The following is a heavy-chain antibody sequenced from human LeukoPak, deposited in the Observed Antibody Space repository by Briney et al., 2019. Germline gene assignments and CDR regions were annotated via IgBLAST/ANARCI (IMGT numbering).Heavy chain of an antibody. V-gene: IGHV1-69*01. D-gene: IGHD3-10*01. CDR3: ASSKYYYGSGSYSSFDY. CDR2: IIPIFGTA. Sequence: ASVKVSCKASGGTFSSYAISWVRQAPGQGLEWMGGIIPIFGTANYAQKFQGRVTITADESTSTAYMELSSLRSEDTAVYYCASSKYYYGSGSYSSFDYWGQGTLVTVSS. CDR1: GGTFSSYA. J-gene: IGHJ4*02.